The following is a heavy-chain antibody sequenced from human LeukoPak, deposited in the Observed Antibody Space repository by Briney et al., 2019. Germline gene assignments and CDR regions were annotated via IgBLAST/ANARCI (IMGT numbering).Heavy chain of an antibody. V-gene: IGHV3-30*02. J-gene: IGHJ4*02. CDR1: GFTFSSYA. CDR3: AKDQVGSLS. D-gene: IGHD1-26*01. Sequence: GGSLRLSCAASGFTFSSYAMHWVRQAPGKGLEWVAFIRYDGSNESYADSVKGRFTISRDNSKNTLYLQMNSLRAEDTAVYYCAKDQVGSLSWGQGTLVTVSS. CDR2: IRYDGSNE.